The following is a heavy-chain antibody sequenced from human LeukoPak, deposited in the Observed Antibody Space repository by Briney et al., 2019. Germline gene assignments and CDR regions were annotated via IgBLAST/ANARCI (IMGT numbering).Heavy chain of an antibody. V-gene: IGHV3-74*01. CDR2: INSGGSSR. CDR1: GFTFSDYW. CDR3: ARGTSRYMDV. Sequence: GGSLRLSCAASGFTFSDYWMHWVRQAPGKGLVWVSRINSGGSSRSSADSVKGRFTISRDNGKNTLYLQMSSLSAEDTAVYYCARGTSRYMDVWGKGTTVTVSS. J-gene: IGHJ6*03. D-gene: IGHD1/OR15-1a*01.